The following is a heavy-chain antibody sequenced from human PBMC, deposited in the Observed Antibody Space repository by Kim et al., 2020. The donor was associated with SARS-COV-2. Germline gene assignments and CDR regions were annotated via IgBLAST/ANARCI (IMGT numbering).Heavy chain of an antibody. V-gene: IGHV1-18*01. D-gene: IGHD2-8*01. CDR3: ARDVLQPDYYYYGMDV. CDR2: ISAYNGNT. J-gene: IGHJ6*02. CDR1: GYTFTSYG. Sequence: ASVKVSCKASGYTFTSYGISWVRQAPGQGLEWMGWISAYNGNTNYAQKLQGRVTMTTDTSTSTAYMELRSLRSDDTAVYYCARDVLQPDYYYYGMDVWGQGTTVTVSS.